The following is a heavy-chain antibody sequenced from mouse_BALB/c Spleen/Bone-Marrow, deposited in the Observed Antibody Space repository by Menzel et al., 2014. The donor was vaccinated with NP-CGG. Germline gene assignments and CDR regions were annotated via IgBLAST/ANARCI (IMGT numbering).Heavy chain of an antibody. CDR1: GFDFSGFW. CDR3: ARLGYYGGFAY. Sequence: EVKLLESGGGLVQPGRSLKLSCAASGFDFSGFWMGWVRQAPGKGLEWIGEINPDSSTINYTPSLKDRFIISRDNAKNTLYLQMSKVRSEDTALYYCARLGYYGGFAYWGQGTLATVSA. D-gene: IGHD2-3*01. V-gene: IGHV4-1*02. CDR2: INPDSSTI. J-gene: IGHJ3*01.